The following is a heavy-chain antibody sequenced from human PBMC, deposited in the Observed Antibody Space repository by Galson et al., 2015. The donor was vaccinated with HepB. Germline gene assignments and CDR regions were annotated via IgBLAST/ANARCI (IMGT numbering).Heavy chain of an antibody. V-gene: IGHV7-4-1*02. Sequence: SVKVSCKASGYTFTSYAMNWVRQAPGQGLEWMGWINTNTGNPTYAQGFTGRFVISLDTSASTAYLQISSLKAEDTAVYYCARGYYDILTGYYKYYYGMDVWGQVTTVTVSS. CDR2: INTNTGNP. CDR3: ARGYYDILTGYYKYYYGMDV. J-gene: IGHJ6*02. CDR1: GYTFTSYA. D-gene: IGHD3-9*01.